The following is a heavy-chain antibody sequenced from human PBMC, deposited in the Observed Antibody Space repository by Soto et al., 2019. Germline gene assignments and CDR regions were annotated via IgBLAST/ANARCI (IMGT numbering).Heavy chain of an antibody. V-gene: IGHV1-2*02. CDR1: GYTFTGYY. CDR2: INPNSGGT. D-gene: IGHD2-21*01. J-gene: IGHJ6*02. Sequence: GASVKVSYKASGYTFTGYYMHWVRKTTGQGLEWMGWINPNSGGTNYAQKFQGRVTMTRDTSISTAYMELSRLRSDDTAVYYCARDLAIDYYYGMDVWGQGTTVTVSS. CDR3: ARDLAIDYYYGMDV.